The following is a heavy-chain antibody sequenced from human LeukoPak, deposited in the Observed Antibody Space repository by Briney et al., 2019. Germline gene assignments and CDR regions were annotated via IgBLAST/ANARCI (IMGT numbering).Heavy chain of an antibody. J-gene: IGHJ6*02. CDR1: GYSFTSYW. V-gene: IGHV5-10-1*01. Sequence: GESLKISCKGSGYSFTSYWISWVRQMPGKGLEWMGRIDPSDSYTNYSPSFQGHVTISAGKSISTAYLQWSSLKASDTAMYYCARHGSYYYDSSGYSYYYYGMDIWGQGTTVTVSS. CDR3: ARHGSYYYDSSGYSYYYYGMDI. CDR2: IDPSDSYT. D-gene: IGHD3-22*01.